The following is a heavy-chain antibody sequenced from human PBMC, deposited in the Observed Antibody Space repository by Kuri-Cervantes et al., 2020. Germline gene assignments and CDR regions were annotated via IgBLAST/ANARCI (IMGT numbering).Heavy chain of an antibody. CDR1: GFTFSSYA. V-gene: IGHV3-30-3*01. D-gene: IGHD3-22*01. CDR2: ISYDGSNK. CDR3: VKAKESFYDSSPDY. Sequence: GESLKISCAASGFTFSSYAMHWVRQAPGKGLEWVAVISYDGSNKYYADSVKGRFTISRDNAKNSLYLQMNSLRAEDTALYYCVKAKESFYDSSPDYWGQGTLVTVSS. J-gene: IGHJ4*02.